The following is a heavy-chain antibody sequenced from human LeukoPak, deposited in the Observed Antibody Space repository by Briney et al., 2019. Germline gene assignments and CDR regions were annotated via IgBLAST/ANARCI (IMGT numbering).Heavy chain of an antibody. V-gene: IGHV1-46*03. CDR2: INPSGGST. Sequence: ASVKVSCKASGYTFTSYYMHWVRQAPGQGLEWMGIINPSGGSTSYAQKFQGRVTMTRDTSTSTVYMELSSLRSEDTAVYYCAREASERDGVVQSDEYDAFDIRGQGTMVTVSS. D-gene: IGHD3-3*01. J-gene: IGHJ3*02. CDR3: AREASERDGVVQSDEYDAFDI. CDR1: GYTFTSYY.